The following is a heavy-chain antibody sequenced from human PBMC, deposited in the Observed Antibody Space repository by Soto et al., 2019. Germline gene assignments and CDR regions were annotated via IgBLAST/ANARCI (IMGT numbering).Heavy chain of an antibody. V-gene: IGHV3-23*01. D-gene: IGHD6-13*01. CDR3: ARGSSGYISSWYYFDY. Sequence: LRLSCAASGFTFTDYALSWVRQAPGKGLEWVATISGIGGSTYLADSVKGRLSISRDNSKNTVSLLMNSLRAEDTAVYFCARGSSGYISSWYYFDYWGRGTLVTVSS. CDR2: ISGIGGST. J-gene: IGHJ4*02. CDR1: GFTFTDYA.